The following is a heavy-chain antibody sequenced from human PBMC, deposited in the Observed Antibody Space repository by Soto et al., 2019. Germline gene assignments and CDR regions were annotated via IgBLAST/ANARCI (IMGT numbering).Heavy chain of an antibody. V-gene: IGHV3-33*01. Sequence: QVQLVESGGGVVQPGRSLRLSCAASGFTFSSYGMHWVRQAPGKGLEWVAVIWYDGSNKYYADSVKGRFTISRDNSKNTLYLQMNSLRAEDTAVYYCARASPNYYDSSGYSRGAFDIWGQGTMVTVSS. D-gene: IGHD3-22*01. J-gene: IGHJ3*02. CDR3: ARASPNYYDSSGYSRGAFDI. CDR1: GFTFSSYG. CDR2: IWYDGSNK.